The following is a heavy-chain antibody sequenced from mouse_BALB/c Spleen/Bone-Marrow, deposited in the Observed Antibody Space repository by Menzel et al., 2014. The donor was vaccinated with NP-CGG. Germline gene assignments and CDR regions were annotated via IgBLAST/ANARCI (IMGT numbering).Heavy chain of an antibody. Sequence: EVQLQQSGGGLVQPGGSMKLSCFASGLTFSNYWMNWVRQSPEKGLEWVAEIRLKSNNYATHYAESVKGRFTISRDDSKSSVYLQMNNLRAEDTGIYFCTTGFAYWGQGTLVTVSA. CDR2: IRLKSNNYAT. J-gene: IGHJ3*01. V-gene: IGHV6-6*02. CDR3: TTGFAY. CDR1: GLTFSNYW.